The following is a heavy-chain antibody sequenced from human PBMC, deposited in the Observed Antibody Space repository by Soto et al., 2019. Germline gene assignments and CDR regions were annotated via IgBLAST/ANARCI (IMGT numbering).Heavy chain of an antibody. D-gene: IGHD2-15*01. J-gene: IGHJ4*02. CDR2: IWYDGSNK. CDR1: GFTFSSYG. Sequence: GGSLRLSCAASGFTFSSYGMHWVRQAPGKGLEWVAVIWYDGSNKYYADSVKGRFTISRDNSKNTLYLQMNSLRAEDTAVYYGARVEGGGPSLLDDWGQGTVDTVSS. V-gene: IGHV3-33*01. CDR3: ARVEGGGPSLLDD.